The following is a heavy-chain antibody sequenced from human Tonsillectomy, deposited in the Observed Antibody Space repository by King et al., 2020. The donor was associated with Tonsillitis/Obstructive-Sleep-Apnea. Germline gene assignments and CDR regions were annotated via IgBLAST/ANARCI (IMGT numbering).Heavy chain of an antibody. CDR1: GYSFTSYW. J-gene: IGHJ4*02. V-gene: IGHV5-51*01. D-gene: IGHD3-16*02. Sequence: GQLVQSGAEVKKPGESLQISCKGSGYSFTSYWIGWVRQMPGKGLEWMGIIYPGDSDTRYSPSFQGQVTISADKSISTAYLQWSSLKASDTAMYYCAMYYDYIWGSYRSDYWGQGTLVTVSS. CDR2: IYPGDSDT. CDR3: AMYYDYIWGSYRSDY.